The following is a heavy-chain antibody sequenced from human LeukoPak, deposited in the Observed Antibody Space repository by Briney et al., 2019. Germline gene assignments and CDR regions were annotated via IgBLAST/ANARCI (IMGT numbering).Heavy chain of an antibody. CDR1: GGTFSSYA. CDR2: ISGSGGST. J-gene: IGHJ4*02. V-gene: IGHV3-23*01. CDR3: AKEFYHGDYVFLDY. Sequence: SCKASGGTFSSYAMSWVRQAPGKGLEWVSAISGSGGSTYYADSVKGRFTISRDNSKNTLYLQMNSLRAEDTAVYYCAKEFYHGDYVFLDYWGQGTLVTVSS. D-gene: IGHD4-17*01.